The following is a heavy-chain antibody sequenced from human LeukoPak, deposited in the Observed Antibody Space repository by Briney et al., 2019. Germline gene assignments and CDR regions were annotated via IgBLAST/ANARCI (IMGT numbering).Heavy chain of an antibody. CDR3: ARDPGSGSYYDYYYYGMDV. CDR1: GGTFSSYA. D-gene: IGHD3-10*01. CDR2: IIPIFGTA. V-gene: IGHV1-69*13. J-gene: IGHJ6*02. Sequence: GASVKVSCTASGGTFSSYAISWVRQAPGQGLEWMGGIIPIFGTANYAQKFQGRVTITADESTSTAYMELSSLRSEDTAVYYCARDPGSGSYYDYYYYGMDVWGQGTTVTVSS.